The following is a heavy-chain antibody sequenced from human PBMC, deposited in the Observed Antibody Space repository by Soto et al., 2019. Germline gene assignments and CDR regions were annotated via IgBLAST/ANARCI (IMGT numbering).Heavy chain of an antibody. V-gene: IGHV3-48*02. J-gene: IGHJ6*02. CDR2: ISSSSSTI. CDR3: ASVFGYCSSTSCPSNYYYYGMDV. Sequence: EVQLVESGGGLVQPGGSLRLSCAASGFTFSSYSMNWVRQAPGKGLEWVSYISSSSSTIYYADSVKGRFTISRDNDKNSLYLQMNSLRYEDTAVYYCASVFGYCSSTSCPSNYYYYGMDVWGQGTKGTVSS. CDR1: GFTFSSYS. D-gene: IGHD2-2*01.